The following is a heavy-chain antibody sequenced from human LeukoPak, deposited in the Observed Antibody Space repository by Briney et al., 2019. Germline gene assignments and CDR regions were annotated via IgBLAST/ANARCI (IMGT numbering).Heavy chain of an antibody. J-gene: IGHJ3*02. V-gene: IGHV4-39*01. CDR2: IYYSGST. CDR3: ASEPYGSGSSLGSFDI. CDR1: DDSIRSSAYY. Sequence: SETLSLTCAVSDDSIRSSAYYWGWIRQPPGKGLEWIGSIYYSGSTYYNPSLKSRVSISIDTSKNQFSLKLRSVTAADTAVYYCASEPYGSGSSLGSFDIWGQGTMVTVSS. D-gene: IGHD3-10*01.